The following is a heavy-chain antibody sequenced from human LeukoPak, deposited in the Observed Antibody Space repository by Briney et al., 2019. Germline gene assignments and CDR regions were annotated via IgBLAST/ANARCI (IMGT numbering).Heavy chain of an antibody. CDR1: GFTFSSYS. Sequence: GGSLRLSCAASGFTFSSYSMNWVRQAPGKGLEWVSSISSSSSYIYYADSVKGRFTISRDNAKNSLYLQMNSLRAEDTAVYYCARDQEQQLVRYFQHWGQGTLVTVSS. D-gene: IGHD6-13*01. CDR3: ARDQEQQLVRYFQH. CDR2: ISSSSSYI. J-gene: IGHJ1*01. V-gene: IGHV3-21*01.